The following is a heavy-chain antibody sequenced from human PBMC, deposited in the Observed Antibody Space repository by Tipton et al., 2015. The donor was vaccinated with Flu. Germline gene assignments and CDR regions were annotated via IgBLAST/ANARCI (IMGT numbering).Heavy chain of an antibody. CDR1: GGAISSDY. J-gene: IGHJ6*02. V-gene: IGHV4-59*08. CDR3: ARQGMPGLDV. D-gene: IGHD2-2*01. Sequence: TLSLTCTVSGGAISSDYWSWIRQPPGRGLEWIGYVYYSGSTNYNPSLKSRVTISLDMSKNQFSLRLSSVTAADTALYYCARQGMPGLDVWGQGTTVTVSS. CDR2: VYYSGST.